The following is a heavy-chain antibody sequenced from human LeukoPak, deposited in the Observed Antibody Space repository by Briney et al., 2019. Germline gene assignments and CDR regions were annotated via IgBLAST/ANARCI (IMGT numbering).Heavy chain of an antibody. CDR3: NSLNYFDY. J-gene: IGHJ4*02. Sequence: GGSLRLSCAASGFTFSSYAMSWVRQAPGKGLEWVSAISATASNTYYADSVKGRFTISRDNSKSTLYLQMNSLRVDDTAVYYCNSLNYFDYWGQGSLVTVSS. D-gene: IGHD2-21*01. CDR1: GFTFSSYA. V-gene: IGHV3-23*01. CDR2: ISATASNT.